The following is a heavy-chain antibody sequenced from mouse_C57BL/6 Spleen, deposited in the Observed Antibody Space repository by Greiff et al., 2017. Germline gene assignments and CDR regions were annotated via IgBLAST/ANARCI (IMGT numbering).Heavy chain of an antibody. V-gene: IGHV3-1*01. CDR1: GYSITSGYD. CDR2: ISYSGST. J-gene: IGHJ4*01. D-gene: IGHD1-1*02. Sequence: VQLQQSGPGMVKPSQSLSLTCTVTGYSITSGYDWHWIRHFPGNKLEWMGYISYSGSTNYNPSLKSRISITHDTSENHFFLKLNSVTTEDTATYYCARELYGAMDYWGQGTSVTVSS. CDR3: ARELYGAMDY.